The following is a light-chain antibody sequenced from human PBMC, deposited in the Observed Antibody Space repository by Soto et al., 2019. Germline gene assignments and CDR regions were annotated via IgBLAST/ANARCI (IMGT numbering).Light chain of an antibody. CDR2: ASN. J-gene: IGLJ3*02. CDR1: SSNIGAGYD. CDR3: QSFDSSLTVGV. Sequence: QSVLTQPPSVSGAPGQRVTISCTGSSSNIGAGYDVQWYQQLPGTVPKVLIYASNNRPSGVPDRFSGSKSDTSASLAITGLQAEDEADYYCQSFDSSLTVGVFGGGTKVTVL. V-gene: IGLV1-40*01.